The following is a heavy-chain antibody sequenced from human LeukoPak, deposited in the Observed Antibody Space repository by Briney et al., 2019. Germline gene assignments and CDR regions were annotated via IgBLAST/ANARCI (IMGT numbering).Heavy chain of an antibody. CDR1: GGSIRSGYY. D-gene: IGHD2-15*01. CDR3: ARGRRYCSGGSCLDY. V-gene: IGHV4-38-2*02. J-gene: IGHJ4*02. CDR2: IYHSGST. Sequence: PSETLSLTCTVSGGSIRSGYYWGWIRQPPGEGLEWNGSIYHSGSTYYNPSLKSRVTISVDTSKNQFSLKLSSVTAADTAVYYCARGRRYCSGGSCLDYWGQGTLVTVSS.